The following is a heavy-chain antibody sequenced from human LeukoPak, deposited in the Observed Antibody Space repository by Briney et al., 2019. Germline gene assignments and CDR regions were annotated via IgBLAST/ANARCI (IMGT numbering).Heavy chain of an antibody. CDR2: IYYSGST. CDR3: ARHPLWFGRNWFDP. J-gene: IGHJ5*02. D-gene: IGHD3-10*01. V-gene: IGHV4-59*08. Sequence: SETLSLTCTVSGGSISSYYWSWIRQPPGKGLEWIGYIYYSGSTNYNPSLKSRVTISVDTSKNQFSLKLSSVTAADTAVYYCARHPLWFGRNWFDPWGQGTLVTVSS. CDR1: GGSISSYY.